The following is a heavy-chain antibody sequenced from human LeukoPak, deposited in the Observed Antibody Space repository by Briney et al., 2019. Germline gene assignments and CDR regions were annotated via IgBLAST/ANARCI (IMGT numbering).Heavy chain of an antibody. V-gene: IGHV1-2*02. Sequence: GASVKVSCKASGYTFTGYYMHWVRQAPGQGLEWMGWINPNSGGTNYAQKFQGRVTMTRDTSISTAYMELSRLRSDDTAVYYCARDFLRRVYGSGSYYNVLGAFDIWGQGTMVTVSS. J-gene: IGHJ3*02. CDR1: GYTFTGYY. CDR3: ARDFLRRVYGSGSYYNVLGAFDI. D-gene: IGHD3-10*01. CDR2: INPNSGGT.